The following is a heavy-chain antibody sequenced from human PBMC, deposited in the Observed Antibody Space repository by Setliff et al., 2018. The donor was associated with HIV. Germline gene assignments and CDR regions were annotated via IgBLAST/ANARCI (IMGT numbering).Heavy chain of an antibody. CDR2: VSSRGDT. J-gene: IGHJ1*01. Sequence: KTSETLSLTCTVSDSGTYYWSWIRQPAGKGLEWIGRVSSRGDTNYNPSLKSRVTMSVDTSKNQFSLKLSSVTAADTAVFYCARGGYSYGFGRHRAYFQYWGQGTQVTVSS. V-gene: IGHV4-4*07. CDR3: ARGGYSYGFGRHRAYFQY. D-gene: IGHD5-18*01. CDR1: DSGTYY.